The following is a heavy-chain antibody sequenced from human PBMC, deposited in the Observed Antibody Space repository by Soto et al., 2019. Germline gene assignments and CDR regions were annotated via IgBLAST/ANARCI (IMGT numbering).Heavy chain of an antibody. D-gene: IGHD2-21*02. Sequence: GGSLRLSCAASGFTFSDYHMSWIRQAPGKGLEWVSYISSSGSTIYYADSVKGRFTISRDNAKNSLYLQMNSLRAEDTAVYYCARKSRLKGYTVVTPRSGMDVWGQGTTVTVSS. CDR2: ISSSGSTI. J-gene: IGHJ6*02. CDR1: GFTFSDYH. V-gene: IGHV3-11*01. CDR3: ARKSRLKGYTVVTPRSGMDV.